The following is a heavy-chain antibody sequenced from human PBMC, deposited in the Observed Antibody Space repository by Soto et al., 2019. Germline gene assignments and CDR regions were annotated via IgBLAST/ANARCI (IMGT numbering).Heavy chain of an antibody. D-gene: IGHD6-19*01. CDR3: ARNVRSSGWYYFDY. J-gene: IGHJ4*02. CDR1: GYTFTSYG. V-gene: IGHV1-69*06. Sequence: SVKVSCKASGYTFTSYGISWVRQAPGQGLEWMGGIIPIFGTANYAQKFQGRVTITADKSTSTAYMELSSLRSEDTAVYYCARNVRSSGWYYFDYWGQGTLVTVSS. CDR2: IIPIFGTA.